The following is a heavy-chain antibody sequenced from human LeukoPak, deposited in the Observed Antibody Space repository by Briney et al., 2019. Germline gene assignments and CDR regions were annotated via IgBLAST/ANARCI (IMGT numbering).Heavy chain of an antibody. CDR3: ARGYCSSTSCYHPLGGSSWVNNWFDP. V-gene: IGHV4-31*03. D-gene: IGHD2-2*01. Sequence: SETLSLTCTVSGGSISSGGYYWSWIRQHPGKGLEWIGYIYYSGSTYYNPSLKSRVTISVDTSKNQFSLKLSSVTAADTAVYYCARGYCSSTSCYHPLGGSSWVNNWFDPWGQGTLVTVSS. J-gene: IGHJ5*02. CDR1: GGSISSGGYY. CDR2: IYYSGST.